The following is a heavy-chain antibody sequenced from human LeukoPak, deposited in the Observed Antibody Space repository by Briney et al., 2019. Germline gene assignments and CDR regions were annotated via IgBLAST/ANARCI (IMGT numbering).Heavy chain of an antibody. Sequence: EESLKISCKGSGYSFSNYWIGWVRQMPGKGLEWMGIIYPGDSNTRYSPSFQGQVTISADKSISTAYLQWTSLKASDTAMYYCARRNYGDYAFDYWGQGTLVTVSS. CDR2: IYPGDSNT. J-gene: IGHJ4*02. D-gene: IGHD4-17*01. CDR3: ARRNYGDYAFDY. V-gene: IGHV5-51*01. CDR1: GYSFSNYW.